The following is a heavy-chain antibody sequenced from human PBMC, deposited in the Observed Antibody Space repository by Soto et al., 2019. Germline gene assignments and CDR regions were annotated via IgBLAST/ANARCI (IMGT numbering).Heavy chain of an antibody. V-gene: IGHV1-46*01. CDR2: INPSGGST. CDR1: GYTFTSYY. Sequence: RXSLKGSCKASGYTFTSYYMHWVRQAPGQGLEWMGIINPSGGSTSYAQKFQGRVTMTRDTSTSTVYMELSSLRSEDTAVYYCARDRGVAATAYWFDLWGQGPLVTVSS. J-gene: IGHJ5*02. CDR3: ARDRGVAATAYWFDL. D-gene: IGHD2-15*01.